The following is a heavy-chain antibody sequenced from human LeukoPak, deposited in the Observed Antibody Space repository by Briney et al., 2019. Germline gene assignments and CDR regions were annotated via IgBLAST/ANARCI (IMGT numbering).Heavy chain of an antibody. Sequence: SVKVSCKASGGTFSSYAISWARQAPGQGLEWMGGIIPIFGTANYAQKFQGRVTITADESTSTAYMELSSLRSEDTAVYYCARGSSHYYDSSGYGYWGQGTLVTVSS. CDR1: GGTFSSYA. J-gene: IGHJ4*02. D-gene: IGHD3-22*01. CDR2: IIPIFGTA. V-gene: IGHV1-69*01. CDR3: ARGSSHYYDSSGYGY.